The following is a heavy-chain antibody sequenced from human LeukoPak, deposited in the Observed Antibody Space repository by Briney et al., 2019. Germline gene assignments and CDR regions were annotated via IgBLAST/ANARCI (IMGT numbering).Heavy chain of an antibody. Sequence: GGSLRLSCAASGFTFSSYAMHWVRQAPGKGLEWVAVISYDGSNKYYADSVKGRFTISRDNSKNTLYLQMNSLRAEDTAVYYCAKDPGYYYDSSGYSYFDYWGQGTLVTVSS. CDR3: AKDPGYYYDSSGYSYFDY. J-gene: IGHJ4*02. CDR1: GFTFSSYA. D-gene: IGHD3-22*01. CDR2: ISYDGSNK. V-gene: IGHV3-30*04.